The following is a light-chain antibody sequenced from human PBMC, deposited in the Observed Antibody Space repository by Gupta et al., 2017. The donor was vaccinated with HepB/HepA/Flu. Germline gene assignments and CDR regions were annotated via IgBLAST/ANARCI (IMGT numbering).Light chain of an antibody. Sequence: DIQMTQSPSSLSASVGDRVTITCRASQSISSYLNWYQQKPGKAPKLLIYAASRLQSGVPSRFIGSGSGTDFTLTISSLQPEDFATYYCQQSYSTSPYTVGQGTKLEIK. J-gene: IGKJ2*01. CDR3: QQSYSTSPYT. CDR2: AAS. V-gene: IGKV1-39*01. CDR1: QSISSY.